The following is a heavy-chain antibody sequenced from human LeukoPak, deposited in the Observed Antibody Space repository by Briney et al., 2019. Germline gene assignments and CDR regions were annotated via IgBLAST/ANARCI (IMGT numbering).Heavy chain of an antibody. D-gene: IGHD3-16*01. CDR3: ARVADIRLGVPNWFDP. CDR1: GGSISSGGYY. Sequence: SQTLSLTCTVSGGSISSGGYYWSWIRQHPGKGLEWIGYIYYSGSTYYNPSLKSPVTISVDTSKNQFSLKLSSVTAADTAVYYCARVADIRLGVPNWFDPWGQGTLVTVSS. V-gene: IGHV4-31*01. J-gene: IGHJ5*02. CDR2: IYYSGST.